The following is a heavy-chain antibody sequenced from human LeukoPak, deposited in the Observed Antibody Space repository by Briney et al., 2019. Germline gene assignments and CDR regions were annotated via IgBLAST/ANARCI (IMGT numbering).Heavy chain of an antibody. D-gene: IGHD3-10*01. CDR3: ARDLSPVVRASPMGY. CDR2: ITYDGYYK. CDR1: GFTFTSYG. V-gene: IGHV3-30*03. Sequence: GTSLRLSCAASGFTFTSYGMHWIRQAPGKGLEWVALITYDGYYKYYSDSVKGRFTISSDTSKNTMYLQMNSLRAEDTAVYYCARDLSPVVRASPMGYWGQGTLVTVSS. J-gene: IGHJ4*02.